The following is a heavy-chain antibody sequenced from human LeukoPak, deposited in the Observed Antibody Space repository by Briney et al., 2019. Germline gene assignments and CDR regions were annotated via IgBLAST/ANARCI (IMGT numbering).Heavy chain of an antibody. CDR2: IFHSGST. V-gene: IGHV4-59*08. J-gene: IGHJ3*01. D-gene: IGHD2-15*01. Sequence: PSESLSLTCTVSGGSISRYYWSWIRRPPGKGLEWNGYIFHSGSTKYNPSLNSRVTISLDTTKKQFSLNLTSVTATDTAVYFCARHEGHCTGGNCYSNAFDVWGQGSMVTVSS. CDR1: GGSISRYY. CDR3: ARHEGHCTGGNCYSNAFDV.